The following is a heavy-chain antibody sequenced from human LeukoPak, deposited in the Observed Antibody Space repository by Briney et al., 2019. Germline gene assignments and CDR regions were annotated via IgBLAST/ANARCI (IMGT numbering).Heavy chain of an antibody. Sequence: ASVKVSCKASGYTFTGYYMHWVRQAPGQGLEWMGWINPNSGGTNYAQKFQGRVTMTRDTSISAAYMELSRLRSDDTAVYYCAITRRNGYNRFQHWAQGTLVPV. V-gene: IGHV1-2*02. CDR3: AITRRNGYNRFQH. D-gene: IGHD5-24*01. J-gene: IGHJ4*02. CDR1: GYTFTGYY. CDR2: INPNSGGT.